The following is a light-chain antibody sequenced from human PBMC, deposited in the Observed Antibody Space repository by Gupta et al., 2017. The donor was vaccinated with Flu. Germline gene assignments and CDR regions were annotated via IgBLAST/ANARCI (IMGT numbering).Light chain of an antibody. CDR2: EVT. J-gene: IGLJ3*02. CDR3: GSYAGGNKFGV. V-gene: IGLV2-8*01. CDR1: SSDVGAYSY. Sequence: SALTQPPSASGLPGQPVTISCTGTSSDVGAYSYVSWCQQHPGKAPTLLIYEVTKRPSGVPDPFPGSKSGNTESLTVSGLQAENEADAVCGSYAGGNKFGVFGGGTKLTVL.